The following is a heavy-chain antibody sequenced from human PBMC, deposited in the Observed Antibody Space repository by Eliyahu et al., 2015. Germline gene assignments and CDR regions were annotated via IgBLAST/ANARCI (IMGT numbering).Heavy chain of an antibody. CDR1: GGSFSGYY. CDR2: IXHSGST. J-gene: IGHJ6*02. CDR3: ARVVAGGSGLYYYYGMDV. Sequence: QVQLQQWGAGLLKPSETLSLTCAVYGGSFSGYYWSWIRQPPGKGLEWIGEIXHSGSTNYNPSLKSRVTISVDTSKNQFSLKLSSVTAADTAVYYCARVVAGGSGLYYYYGMDVWGQGTTVTVSS. V-gene: IGHV4-34*01. D-gene: IGHD3-10*01.